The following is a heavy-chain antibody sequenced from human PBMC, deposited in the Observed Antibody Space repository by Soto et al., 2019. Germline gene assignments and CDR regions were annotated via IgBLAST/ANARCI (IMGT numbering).Heavy chain of an antibody. CDR2: IYSGGST. J-gene: IGHJ4*02. Sequence: EVQLVESGGGLVQPGGSLRLSCAASGFTVSSNYMSWVRQAPGKGLEWVSVIYSGGSTYYADSVKGRCTISRDNSKNTLYLQMNSLRAEDTAVYYCARERAGEYYFDYWGQGTLVTVSS. CDR3: ARERAGEYYFDY. V-gene: IGHV3-66*01. CDR1: GFTVSSNY.